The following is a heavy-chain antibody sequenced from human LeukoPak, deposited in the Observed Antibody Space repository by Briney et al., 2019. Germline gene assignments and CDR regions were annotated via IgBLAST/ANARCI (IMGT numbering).Heavy chain of an antibody. V-gene: IGHV4-34*01. J-gene: IGHJ5*02. D-gene: IGHD6-13*01. CDR2: INHSGST. CDR3: AREVTAAAGNWFDP. Sequence: PSETLSLTCAVYGGSFSGYYWSWIRQPPGKGLEWIGEINHSGSTNYNPSLKSRVTISVDTSKNQFSLKLSSVTAADTAVYYCAREVTAAAGNWFDPWGQGTLVTVSS. CDR1: GGSFSGYY.